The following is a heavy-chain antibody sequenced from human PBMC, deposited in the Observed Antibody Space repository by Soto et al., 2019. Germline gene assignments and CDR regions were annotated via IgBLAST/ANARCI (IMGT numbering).Heavy chain of an antibody. CDR3: ARGVSAGVDY. J-gene: IGHJ4*02. V-gene: IGHV1-8*01. CDR2: MQPSTGRT. D-gene: IGHD1-26*01. Sequence: DSVKVSCKASGYSCTSLDINWVRQTAGQGLEWMGWMQPSTGRTGYAQKFQGRVTMTRDTSINTAYMELTTLTSDDTAFYYCARGVSAGVDYWGQGTLVTVSS. CDR1: GYSCTSLD.